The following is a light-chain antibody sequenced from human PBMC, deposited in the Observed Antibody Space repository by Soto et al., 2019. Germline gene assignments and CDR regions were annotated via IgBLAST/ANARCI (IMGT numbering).Light chain of an antibody. J-gene: IGLJ2*01. Sequence: QSVLTQSSSASASLGSSVKLTCTLSSGHSSYIIAWHQQQPGKAPRYLMKLEGSGSYNKGSGVPDRFSGSGSGADRYLTISNLQFEDEADYYCETWDSNTHCVVFGGGTKLTVL. CDR2: LEGSGSY. CDR3: ETWDSNTHCVV. CDR1: SGHSSYI. V-gene: IGLV4-60*02.